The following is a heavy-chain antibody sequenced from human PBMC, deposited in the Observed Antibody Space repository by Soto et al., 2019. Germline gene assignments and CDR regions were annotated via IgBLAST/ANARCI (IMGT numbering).Heavy chain of an antibody. CDR1: GGSISSCDYY. CDR2: IYYSGST. J-gene: IGHJ5*02. CDR3: ARLGNYYDSSGYYINWFDP. V-gene: IGHV4-30-4*01. Sequence: SETLSLTCTVSGGSISSCDYYWSWIRQPPGKGLEWIGYIYYSGSTYYNPSLKSRVTISVDTSKNQFSLKLSSVTAADTAVYYCARLGNYYDSSGYYINWFDPWGQGTLVTVSS. D-gene: IGHD3-22*01.